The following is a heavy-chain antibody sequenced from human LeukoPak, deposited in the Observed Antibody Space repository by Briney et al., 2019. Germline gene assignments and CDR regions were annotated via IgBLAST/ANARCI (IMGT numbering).Heavy chain of an antibody. CDR2: IYDSGST. Sequence: SETLSLTCTVSGGSIRSSYYYWGWVRQPPGKGLEWIGSIYDSGSTYYNPSLKSRVTISVDTSKNQFSLKLSSVTAADTAVYYCARGTMIVVVNWFDPWGQGTLVTVSS. D-gene: IGHD3-22*01. J-gene: IGHJ5*02. CDR3: ARGTMIVVVNWFDP. CDR1: GGSIRSSYYY. V-gene: IGHV4-39*07.